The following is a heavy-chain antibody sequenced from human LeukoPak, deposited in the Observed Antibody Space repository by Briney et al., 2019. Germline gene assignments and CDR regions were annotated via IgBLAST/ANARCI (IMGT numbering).Heavy chain of an antibody. CDR3: AKDGGPYYDFWSGYSDYFGY. Sequence: GGSLRLSCAASGFTFSSYAMSWVRQAPGKGLEWVSAISGSGGSTYYADSVKGRFTISRDNSKNTLYLQMNSLRAEDTAVYYCAKDGGPYYDFWSGYSDYFGYWGQGTLVTVSS. CDR1: GFTFSSYA. CDR2: ISGSGGST. V-gene: IGHV3-23*01. J-gene: IGHJ4*02. D-gene: IGHD3-3*01.